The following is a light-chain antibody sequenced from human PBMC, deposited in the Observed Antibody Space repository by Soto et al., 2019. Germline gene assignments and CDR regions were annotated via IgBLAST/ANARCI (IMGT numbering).Light chain of an antibody. V-gene: IGLV2-14*03. Sequence: QSVLTQPASVSGSPGQSVTISCTGTSSDFGGYNYVSWYQQYPGKAPKLMLYEVSNRPSGVPDRFSGSKSGNTASLTISGLQAEDEADYYCSSYTGTRGVFGTGTKLTVL. CDR1: SSDFGGYNY. CDR2: EVS. J-gene: IGLJ1*01. CDR3: SSYTGTRGV.